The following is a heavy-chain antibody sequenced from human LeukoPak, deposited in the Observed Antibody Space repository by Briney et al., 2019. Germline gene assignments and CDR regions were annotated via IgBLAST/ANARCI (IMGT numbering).Heavy chain of an antibody. CDR3: ARGRSDSGWYSDY. V-gene: IGHV3-7*01. J-gene: IGHJ4*02. D-gene: IGHD6-19*01. CDR2: IKEDGSEK. Sequence: GGSLRLSCAASGFTFSSYWMSWVRQAPGKGLEWVANIKEDGSEKYYVDSVKGRFTISKDNAKNSLYLQVNSLRAEDTAVYYCARGRSDSGWYSDYWGQGTLVTVSS. CDR1: GFTFSSYW.